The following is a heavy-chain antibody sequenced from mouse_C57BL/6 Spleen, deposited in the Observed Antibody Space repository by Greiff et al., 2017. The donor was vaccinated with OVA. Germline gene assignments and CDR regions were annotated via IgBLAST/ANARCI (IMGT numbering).Heavy chain of an antibody. CDR2: IDPTSGGT. Sequence: QVQLQQPGAELVKPGASVKLSCKASGYTFTSYWMHWVKQRPGRGLEWIGRIDPTSGGTKYNEKFKGKATLTVDKPSSTAYMQLSSLTSEDSAVYYCARSHYYGSSYGFAWFAYWGQGTLVTVSA. J-gene: IGHJ3*01. V-gene: IGHV1-72*01. CDR1: GYTFTSYW. D-gene: IGHD1-1*01. CDR3: ARSHYYGSSYGFAWFAY.